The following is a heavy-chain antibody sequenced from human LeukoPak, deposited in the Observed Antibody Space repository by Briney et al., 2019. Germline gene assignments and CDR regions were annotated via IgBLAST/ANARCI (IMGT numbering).Heavy chain of an antibody. CDR3: AREPPLIMTYSSDYNWFDP. D-gene: IGHD6-19*01. J-gene: IGHJ5*02. Sequence: GGSLRLSCAASGFTFSSYAMHWVRQAPGKGLEWVAVISYDGSNKYYADSVKGRFTISRDNSKNTLYLQMNSLRAEDTAVYYCAREPPLIMTYSSDYNWFDPWGQGTPVTVSS. V-gene: IGHV3-30-3*01. CDR2: ISYDGSNK. CDR1: GFTFSSYA.